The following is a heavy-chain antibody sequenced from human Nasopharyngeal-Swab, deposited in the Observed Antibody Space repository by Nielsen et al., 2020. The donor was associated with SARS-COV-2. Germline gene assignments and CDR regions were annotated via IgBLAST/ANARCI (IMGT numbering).Heavy chain of an antibody. CDR3: ARPLKQWLGGDAFDI. D-gene: IGHD6-19*01. CDR1: GYSFTSYW. V-gene: IGHV5-51*01. J-gene: IGHJ3*02. CDR2: IYPGDSDT. Sequence: SCKGSGYSFTSYWIGWVRQMPGKGLEWMGIIYPGDSDTRYSPSFQGQVTISADKSISTAYLQWSSLKASDTAMYYCARPLKQWLGGDAFDIWGQGTMVTVSS.